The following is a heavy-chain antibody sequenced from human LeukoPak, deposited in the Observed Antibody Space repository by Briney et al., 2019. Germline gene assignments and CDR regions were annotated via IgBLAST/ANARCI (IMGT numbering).Heavy chain of an antibody. Sequence: GGSLRLSCAASGFTFSSYAMSWVRQAPGKGLEWVSAISGSGGSTYYADSVKGRFTISRDNPKNTLYLQMNSLRAEDTAVYYCAKEPLKDYDFWSGYPYWGQGTLVTVSS. CDR1: GFTFSSYA. CDR2: ISGSGGST. CDR3: AKEPLKDYDFWSGYPY. D-gene: IGHD3-3*01. J-gene: IGHJ4*02. V-gene: IGHV3-23*01.